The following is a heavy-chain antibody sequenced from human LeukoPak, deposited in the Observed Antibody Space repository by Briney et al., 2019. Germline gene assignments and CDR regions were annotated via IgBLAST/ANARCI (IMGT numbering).Heavy chain of an antibody. J-gene: IGHJ4*02. CDR2: IYPGDSES. V-gene: IGHV5-51*01. CDR1: GYSFTSYW. D-gene: IGHD6-19*01. CDR3: ARHGGSSGWSFFDY. Sequence: GESLKISCKGSGYSFTSYWIGWVRQMPGKGLEWMGIIYPGDSESRYSPSFQGQVTISADKSIGTVYLQWSSLKASDTAMYYCARHGGSSGWSFFDYWGQGTLVTVSS.